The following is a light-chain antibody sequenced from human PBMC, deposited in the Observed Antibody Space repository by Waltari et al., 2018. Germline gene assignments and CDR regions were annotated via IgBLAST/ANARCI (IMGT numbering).Light chain of an antibody. J-gene: IGLJ2*01. CDR1: GSDVGGYNS. Sequence: QSALTQPPSASGSPGQSVTISCTGTGSDVGGYNSVSWYQQHPGKAPRLIISGVTLRPSGVPDRFSASKSGNTASLTVSGLQAEDEADYYCSSYAGGNILVVFGGGTRLTVL. V-gene: IGLV2-8*01. CDR3: SSYAGGNILVV. CDR2: GVT.